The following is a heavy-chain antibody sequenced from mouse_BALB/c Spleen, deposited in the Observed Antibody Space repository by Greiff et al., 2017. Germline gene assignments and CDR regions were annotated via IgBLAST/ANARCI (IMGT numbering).Heavy chain of an antibody. Sequence: VKLVESGAELVKPGASVKLSCKASGYTFTSYYMYWVKQRPGQGLEWIGEINPSNGGTNFNEKFKSKATLTVDKSSSTAYMQLSSLTSEDSAVYYFTRHDWFAYWGQGTLVTVSA. CDR2: INPSNGGT. V-gene: IGHV1S81*02. CDR3: TRHDWFAY. CDR1: GYTFTSYY. J-gene: IGHJ3*01.